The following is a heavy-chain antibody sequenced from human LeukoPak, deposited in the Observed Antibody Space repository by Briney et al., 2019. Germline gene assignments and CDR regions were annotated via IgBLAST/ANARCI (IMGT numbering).Heavy chain of an antibody. J-gene: IGHJ5*02. V-gene: IGHV4-59*01. CDR3: ARSYSSGSYYSPFDP. Sequence: PSETLSLTCTVSGGSISNFYWSWIRQPPGKGLEWIGYIYYKGNTNYSPSLTSRVTISLDTSKNQFSLKLTSLTAADTAVYYCARSYSSGSYYSPFDPWGQGTLVTVPS. D-gene: IGHD3-10*01. CDR2: IYYKGNT. CDR1: GGSISNFY.